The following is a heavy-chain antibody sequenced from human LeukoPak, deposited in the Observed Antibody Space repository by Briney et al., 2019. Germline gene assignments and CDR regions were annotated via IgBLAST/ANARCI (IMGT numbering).Heavy chain of an antibody. CDR1: GFTFSSHW. J-gene: IGHJ4*01. CDR3: ARDALGGRTKFDS. CDR2: INGDGSRI. D-gene: IGHD3-16*01. Sequence: GGSLRLPCVASGFTFSSHWMHWVRQVPGKGLMWVSRINGDGSRIHYGDSVKGRFTISRDNAKNTLYLQMTSLRGDDTAIYFCARDALGGRTKFDSWGHGSLVTVSS. V-gene: IGHV3-74*01.